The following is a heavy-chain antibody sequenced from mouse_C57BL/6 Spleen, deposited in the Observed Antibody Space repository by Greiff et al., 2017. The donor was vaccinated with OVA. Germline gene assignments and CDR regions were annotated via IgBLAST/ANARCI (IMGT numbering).Heavy chain of an antibody. CDR3: AKGDYDDYYAMDY. J-gene: IGHJ4*01. D-gene: IGHD2-3*01. CDR2: IWRGGST. CDR1: GFSLTSYG. V-gene: IGHV2-5*01. Sequence: VKLQESGPGLVQPSQSLSITCTVSGFSLTSYGVHWVRQSPGKGLEWLGVIWRGGSTDYNAAFMSRLSITKDNSKSQVFFKMNSLQADDTAIYYCAKGDYDDYYAMDYWGQGTSVTVSS.